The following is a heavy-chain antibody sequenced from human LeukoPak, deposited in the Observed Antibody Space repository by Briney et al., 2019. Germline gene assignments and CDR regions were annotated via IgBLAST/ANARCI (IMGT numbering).Heavy chain of an antibody. CDR1: GGSISSSSYC. Sequence: PSETLSLTCTVSGGSISSSSYCWGWIRQPPGKGLEWIGSICYSGSTFYNPSLKSRVTISVDRSKNQFSLKLSSVTAADTAVYYCARDNYDILTGYQNWFDPWGQGTLVTVSS. CDR3: ARDNYDILTGYQNWFDP. V-gene: IGHV4-39*07. CDR2: ICYSGST. D-gene: IGHD3-9*01. J-gene: IGHJ5*02.